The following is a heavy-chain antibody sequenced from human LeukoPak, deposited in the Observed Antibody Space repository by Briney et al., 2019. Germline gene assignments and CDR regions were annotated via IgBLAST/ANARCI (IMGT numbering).Heavy chain of an antibody. J-gene: IGHJ4*02. V-gene: IGHV3-74*01. Sequence: GGSLRLSCSASGFTFSSYWMHWVRQAPGKGLVWVSRINSDGSSTSYADSVKGRFTISRDNAKNTLYLQMNSLRAEDTAVYYCARDQYSDSPADYWGQGTLVTVSS. CDR3: ARDQYSDSPADY. CDR1: GFTFSSYW. D-gene: IGHD2-15*01. CDR2: INSDGSST.